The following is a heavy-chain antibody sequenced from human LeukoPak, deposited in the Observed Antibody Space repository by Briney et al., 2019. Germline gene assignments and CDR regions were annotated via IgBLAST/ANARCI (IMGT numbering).Heavy chain of an antibody. CDR1: GGSISSYY. V-gene: IGHV4-59*01. J-gene: IGHJ4*02. Sequence: SETLSLTCTVSGGSISSYYWSWIRQPPGKGLEWIGYIYYSGSTNYNPSLKSRVTISVDTSKNQFSLKLSSVTVADTAVYYCARGLRGYSGYDPFAYDDYWGQGTLVTVSS. CDR2: IYYSGST. D-gene: IGHD5-12*01. CDR3: ARGLRGYSGYDPFAYDDY.